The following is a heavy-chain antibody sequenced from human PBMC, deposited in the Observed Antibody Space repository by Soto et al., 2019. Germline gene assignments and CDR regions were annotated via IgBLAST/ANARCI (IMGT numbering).Heavy chain of an antibody. Sequence: ASVKVSCKASGYTFTSYGISWVRQAPGQGLEWMGWISAYNGNTNYAQKLQGRVTMTTDTSTSTAYMELRSLRSDDTAVYYCARYAWSREEKRIDYWGQGTLVTVSS. CDR1: GYTFTSYG. D-gene: IGHD2-2*01. CDR3: ARYAWSREEKRIDY. V-gene: IGHV1-18*01. CDR2: ISAYNGNT. J-gene: IGHJ4*02.